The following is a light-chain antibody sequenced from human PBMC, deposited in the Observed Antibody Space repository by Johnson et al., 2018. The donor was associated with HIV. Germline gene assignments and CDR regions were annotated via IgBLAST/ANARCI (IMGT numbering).Light chain of an antibody. CDR3: GTWDNSLSAV. CDR2: END. Sequence: QSILTQPPSVSAAPGQKVTISCSGSTSNIGNNYVSWYQQLPGTAPRLLIYENDKRPSGIPDRFSGSKSGTSATLGITGLQTGDEADYYCGTWDNSLSAVFGTRTNVTIL. J-gene: IGLJ1*01. V-gene: IGLV1-51*02. CDR1: TSNIGNNY.